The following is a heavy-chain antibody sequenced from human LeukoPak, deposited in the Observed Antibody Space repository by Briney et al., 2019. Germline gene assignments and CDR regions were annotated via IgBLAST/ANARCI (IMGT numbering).Heavy chain of an antibody. J-gene: IGHJ3*02. CDR2: INWNGGST. CDR1: GFTFDDYG. D-gene: IGHD4-23*01. V-gene: IGHV3-20*04. CDR3: ARVWESGGTTVVPDAFDI. Sequence: GGSLRLSCAAPGFTFDDYGMSWVRQAPGKGLEWVSGINWNGGSTGYADSVKGRFTISRDNAKNSLYLQMNSLRAEDTALYYCARVWESGGTTVVPDAFDIWGQGTMVTVSS.